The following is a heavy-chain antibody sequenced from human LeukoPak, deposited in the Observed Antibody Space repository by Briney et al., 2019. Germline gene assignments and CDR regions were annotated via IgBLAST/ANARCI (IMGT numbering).Heavy chain of an antibody. V-gene: IGHV4-59*01. D-gene: IGHD3-3*01. CDR1: GGXISRYY. J-gene: IGHJ4*02. CDR3: ARAGQGDFWSGLRYFDY. CDR2: MYYSGST. Sequence: PSETLSLTCTVSGGXISRYYWSWIRQPPGKGLEWIGIMYYSGSTNYNPSLKSRVSISVDTSKNHFSLKLSSVTAADPAVYYCARAGQGDFWSGLRYFDYWGQGTLVTVSS.